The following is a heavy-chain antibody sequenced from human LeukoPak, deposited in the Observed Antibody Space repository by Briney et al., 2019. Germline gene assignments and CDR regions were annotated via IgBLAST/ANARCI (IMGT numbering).Heavy chain of an antibody. V-gene: IGHV4-39*01. J-gene: IGHJ5*02. Sequence: SETLSLTCTVSGGSISSSSYSWGWIRQPPGKGLEWIGSIYYSGSTYYNPSLKSRVTISVDTSKNQFSLKLSSVTAADTAVYYCARHQRARKIDFWSGYYDRRWFDPWGQGTLATVSS. CDR3: ARHQRARKIDFWSGYYDRRWFDP. CDR2: IYYSGST. CDR1: GGSISSSSYS. D-gene: IGHD3-3*01.